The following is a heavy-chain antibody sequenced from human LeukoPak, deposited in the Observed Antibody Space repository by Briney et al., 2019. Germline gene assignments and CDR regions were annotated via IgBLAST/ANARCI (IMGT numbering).Heavy chain of an antibody. CDR1: GFTFSSYA. CDR3: AKDRSLYSSSWYPDHDAFDI. CDR2: ISGSGGST. V-gene: IGHV3-23*01. J-gene: IGHJ3*02. Sequence: GRSLRLSCAASGFTFSSYAMSWVRQAPGKGLEWVSAISGSGGSTYYADSVKGRFTISRDNSKNTLYLQMNSLRAEDTAVYYCAKDRSLYSSSWYPDHDAFDIWGQGTMVTVSS. D-gene: IGHD6-13*01.